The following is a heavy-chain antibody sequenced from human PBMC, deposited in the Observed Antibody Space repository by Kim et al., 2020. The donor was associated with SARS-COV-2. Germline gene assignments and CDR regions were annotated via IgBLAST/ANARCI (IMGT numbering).Heavy chain of an antibody. V-gene: IGHV4-59*13. J-gene: IGHJ5*02. Sequence: SETLSLTCTVSGGSISSYYWSWIRQPPGKGLEWIGYIYYSGSTNYNPSLKSRVTISVDTSKNQFSLKLSSVTAADTAVYYCAREFPGEGRFRRKQLVQEGWFDPWGQGTLVTVSS. CDR1: GGSISSYY. CDR2: IYYSGST. CDR3: AREFPGEGRFRRKQLVQEGWFDP. D-gene: IGHD6-6*01.